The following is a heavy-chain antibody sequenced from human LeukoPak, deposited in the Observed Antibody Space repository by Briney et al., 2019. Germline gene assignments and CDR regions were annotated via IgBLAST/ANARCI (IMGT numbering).Heavy chain of an antibody. CDR3: ATNSYGHYQYYYYMDA. D-gene: IGHD5-18*01. Sequence: PSETLSLTCAVYGGSFSGYYWSWIRQPPGKGLEWIGEINHSGSTNYNPSLKSRVTISVDTSKNQFSLKLTSVTAADTAVYFCATNSYGHYQYYYYMDAWGKGTTVTISS. V-gene: IGHV4-34*01. CDR1: GGSFSGYY. J-gene: IGHJ6*03. CDR2: INHSGST.